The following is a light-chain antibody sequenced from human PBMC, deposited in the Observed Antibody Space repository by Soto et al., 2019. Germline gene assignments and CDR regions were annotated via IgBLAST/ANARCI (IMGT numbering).Light chain of an antibody. CDR1: QTITPNF. Sequence: EILMTQSPCTLPLSPGERATLSCRASQTITPNFLAWYQQKPGHAPSLLIYGASSRATDIPDRLSGSGSGTDFNLTISKLEPEDFAVYYCQQFGVSPTFGGGTKVDIK. CDR2: GAS. CDR3: QQFGVSPT. V-gene: IGKV3-20*01. J-gene: IGKJ4*01.